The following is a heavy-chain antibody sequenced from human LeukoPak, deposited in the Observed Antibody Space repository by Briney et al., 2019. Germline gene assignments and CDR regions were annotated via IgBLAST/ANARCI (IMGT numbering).Heavy chain of an antibody. Sequence: SETLSLTCTVSGGSISGYYWSWIRQPPGKGLEWIGYIYYNGNTNYNPSLKSRVTISVDTSKNQFSLKLSSVTAADTAVYYCARSGYSYGADAFDIWGQGTMVTVSS. CDR2: IYYNGNT. D-gene: IGHD5-18*01. V-gene: IGHV4-59*01. CDR1: GGSISGYY. J-gene: IGHJ3*02. CDR3: ARSGYSYGADAFDI.